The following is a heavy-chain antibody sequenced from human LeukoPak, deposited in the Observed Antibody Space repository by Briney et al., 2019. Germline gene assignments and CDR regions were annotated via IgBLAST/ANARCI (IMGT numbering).Heavy chain of an antibody. CDR3: ARRANTAMDYYFDY. V-gene: IGHV1-2*02. CDR1: GYTFTGYY. D-gene: IGHD5-18*01. Sequence: ASVKVSCXASGYTFTGYYMHWVRQAPGQGLEWMGWINPNSGGTNYAQKFQGRVTMTRDTSISTAYMELSRLRSDDTAVYYCARRANTAMDYYFDYWGQGTLVTVSS. CDR2: INPNSGGT. J-gene: IGHJ4*02.